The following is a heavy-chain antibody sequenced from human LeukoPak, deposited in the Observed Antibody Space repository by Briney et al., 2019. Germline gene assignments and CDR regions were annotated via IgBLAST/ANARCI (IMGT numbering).Heavy chain of an antibody. Sequence: ASVKVSCKASGYTFTGYYMHWVRQAPGQGLEWMGWINPNSGGTNYAQKFQGRVTMTRDTSISTAYMELSRLRSDDTAVYYCARGPRVQLWFGPPYNWFDPWGQGTLVTVSS. D-gene: IGHD3-10*01. CDR3: ARGPRVQLWFGPPYNWFDP. J-gene: IGHJ5*02. V-gene: IGHV1-2*02. CDR1: GYTFTGYY. CDR2: INPNSGGT.